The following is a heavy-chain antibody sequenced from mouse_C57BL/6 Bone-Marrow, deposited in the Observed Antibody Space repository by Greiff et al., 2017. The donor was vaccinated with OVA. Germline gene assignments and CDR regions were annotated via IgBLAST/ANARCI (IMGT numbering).Heavy chain of an antibody. CDR1: GYTFTSYG. Sequence: QVQLKQSGAELARPGASVKLSCKASGYTFTSYGISWVKQRTGQGLEWIGEIYPRSGNTYYNEKFKGKATLTADKSSSTAYMELRSLTSEDSAVYFCAREEITTVVAPFDYWGQGTTLTVSS. D-gene: IGHD1-1*01. CDR3: AREEITTVVAPFDY. V-gene: IGHV1-81*01. CDR2: IYPRSGNT. J-gene: IGHJ2*01.